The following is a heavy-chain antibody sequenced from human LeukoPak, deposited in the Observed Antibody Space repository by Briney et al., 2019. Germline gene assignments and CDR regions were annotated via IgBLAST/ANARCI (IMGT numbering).Heavy chain of an antibody. CDR3: ARGLMITFGGVIAGYGMDV. CDR1: GYTFTSYG. Sequence: ASVKVSCKASGYTFTSYGITWVRQAPGQGLEWMGWISGYNDNTNYAQRLQGRVTMTTDTSTSTAYMELRSLRSDDTAVYYCARGLMITFGGVIAGYGMDVWGPGTTVTVSS. V-gene: IGHV1-18*01. J-gene: IGHJ6*02. D-gene: IGHD3-16*02. CDR2: ISGYNDNT.